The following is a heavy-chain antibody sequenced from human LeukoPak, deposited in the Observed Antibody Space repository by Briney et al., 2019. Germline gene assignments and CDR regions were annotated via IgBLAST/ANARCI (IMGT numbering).Heavy chain of an antibody. V-gene: IGHV3-23*01. Sequence: GGSLRLSCAASGFTFSSFAMSWVRQAPGKALEWVSAISGRDGSTYYADSVKGRFTISRDNSKNTLYLQLNSLRAEDTAVYYCAKVWGRETFTMLDYWGQGTLVTVSS. CDR1: GFTFSSFA. J-gene: IGHJ4*02. CDR2: ISGRDGST. D-gene: IGHD3-10*01. CDR3: AKVWGRETFTMLDY.